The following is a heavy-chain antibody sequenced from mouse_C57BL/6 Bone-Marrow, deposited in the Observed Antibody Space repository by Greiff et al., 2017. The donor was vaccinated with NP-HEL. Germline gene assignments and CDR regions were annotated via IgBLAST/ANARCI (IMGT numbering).Heavy chain of an antibody. J-gene: IGHJ4*01. CDR3: ARPSYYGNYHYYAMDY. CDR2: SSNLAYSI. Sequence: EVQVVESGGGLVQPGGSLKLSCAASGFTFSDYGMAWVRQAPRKGPEWVAFSSNLAYSIYYADTVTGRFTISRENAKNTLYLEMSSLRSEDTAMYYCARPSYYGNYHYYAMDYWGQGTSVTVSS. D-gene: IGHD2-10*01. V-gene: IGHV5-15*01. CDR1: GFTFSDYG.